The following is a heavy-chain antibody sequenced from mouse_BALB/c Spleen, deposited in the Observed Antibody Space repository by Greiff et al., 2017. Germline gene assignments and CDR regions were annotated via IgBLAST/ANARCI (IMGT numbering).Heavy chain of an antibody. J-gene: IGHJ4*01. CDR2: ISNGGGST. Sequence: EVKLVESGGGLVQPGGSLKLSCAASGFTFSSYTMSWVRQTPEKRLEWVAYISNGGGSTYYPDTVKGRFTISRDNAKNTLYLQMSSLKSEDTAMYYCARQGGNYDYYAMDYWGQGTSVTVSS. D-gene: IGHD2-1*01. CDR1: GFTFSSYT. V-gene: IGHV5-12-2*01. CDR3: ARQGGNYDYYAMDY.